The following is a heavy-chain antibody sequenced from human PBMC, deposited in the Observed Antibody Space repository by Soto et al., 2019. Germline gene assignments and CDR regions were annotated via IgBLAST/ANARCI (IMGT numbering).Heavy chain of an antibody. V-gene: IGHV3-11*01. J-gene: IGHJ5*02. CDR1: GFTFSDYY. Sequence: QVQLVESGGGLVKPGGSLRLSCAASGFTFSDYYMGWIRQAPGKGLEWGSYISTNGRTIHYADSVKGRFTISRDNAKNSLSLQMNSLRAEDTAVYYCHVSNGAWLPPPFGQGTLVTVSS. CDR3: HVSNGAWLPPP. CDR2: ISTNGRTI. D-gene: IGHD7-27*01.